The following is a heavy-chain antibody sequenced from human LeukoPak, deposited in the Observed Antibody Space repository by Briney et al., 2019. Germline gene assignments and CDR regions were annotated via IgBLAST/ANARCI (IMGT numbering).Heavy chain of an antibody. D-gene: IGHD6-19*01. CDR3: AKGIYSSGWSYFDY. Sequence: GGSLRLFCAASGFTFSNSAMSWVRQAPGKGLEWVSTLSGSGITTYYADSVKGRFTISRDNSKNTLYLQMNSLTAEDTAVYYCAKGIYSSGWSYFDYWGHGTLVTVSS. CDR2: LSGSGITT. V-gene: IGHV3-23*01. J-gene: IGHJ4*01. CDR1: GFTFSNSA.